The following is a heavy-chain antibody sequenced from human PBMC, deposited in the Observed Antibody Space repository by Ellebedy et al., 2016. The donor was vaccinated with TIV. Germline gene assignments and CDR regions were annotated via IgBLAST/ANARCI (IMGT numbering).Heavy chain of an antibody. V-gene: IGHV3-23*01. D-gene: IGHD3-9*01. CDR3: ARKYFDLYYVDY. CDR2: ISGSGGST. Sequence: PGGSLRLSCAASGFTFSSYAMSWVRQAPGKGLEWVSAISGSGGSTYYADSVKGRFTISRDNSKNTLYLQMNSLRAEDTAVYYCARKYFDLYYVDYWGQGTLVTVSS. CDR1: GFTFSSYA. J-gene: IGHJ4*02.